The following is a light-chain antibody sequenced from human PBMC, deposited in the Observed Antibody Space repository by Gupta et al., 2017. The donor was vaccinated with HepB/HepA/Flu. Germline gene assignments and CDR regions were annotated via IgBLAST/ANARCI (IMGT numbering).Light chain of an antibody. CDR3: SSFTSTSSLAV. V-gene: IGLV2-14*01. CDR1: SSDV. Sequence: QSALTQPASLSGSPGQSITISCTGTSSDVSWYQQHPGKSPKLMIYAVSNRPARVSYRFSGSKSGDTASLTISGLQAEDEADYYCSSFTSTSSLAVFGGGTKVTVL. J-gene: IGLJ2*01. CDR2: AVS.